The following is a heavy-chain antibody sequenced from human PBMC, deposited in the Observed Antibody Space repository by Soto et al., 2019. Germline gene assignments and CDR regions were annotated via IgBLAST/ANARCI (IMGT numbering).Heavy chain of an antibody. V-gene: IGHV4-59*08. Sequence: QVQLQESGPGLVKPSETLSLTCTVSGGYISSYYWSWIRQPPGKGLEWIGYIYYSGSTNYNPSLKGRVTISVDTSKNQFSLKLSSVTAADTAVYYCARRWGVAVDYWGQGTLVTVSS. D-gene: IGHD3-10*01. J-gene: IGHJ4*02. CDR1: GGYISSYY. CDR2: IYYSGST. CDR3: ARRWGVAVDY.